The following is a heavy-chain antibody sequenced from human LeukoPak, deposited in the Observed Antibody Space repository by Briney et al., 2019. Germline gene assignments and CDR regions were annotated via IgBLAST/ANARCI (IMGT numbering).Heavy chain of an antibody. CDR2: ISGSGGST. Sequence: GGSLRLSCAASGFTFSGHNMNWVRQAPGKGLEWVSVISGSGGSTYYADSVKGRFTISRDNSKNTLYLQMNSLRAEDTAVYYCAKGGITYYYDSSGQNYFDYWGQGTLVTVSS. CDR3: AKGGITYYYDSSGQNYFDY. V-gene: IGHV3-23*01. CDR1: GFTFSGHN. J-gene: IGHJ4*02. D-gene: IGHD3-22*01.